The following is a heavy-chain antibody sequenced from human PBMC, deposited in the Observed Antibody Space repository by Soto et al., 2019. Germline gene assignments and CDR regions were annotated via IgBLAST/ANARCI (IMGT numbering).Heavy chain of an antibody. CDR1: GFTFSSYA. D-gene: IGHD5-12*01. CDR3: AKDRWATIKGFFDY. J-gene: IGHJ4*02. Sequence: GGSLRLSCAASGFTFSSYAMSWVRQAPGKGLEWVSAISGSGGSTYYADSVKGRFTISRDNSKNALYPQMNSLRAEDTAVYYCAKDRWATIKGFFDYWGQGTLVTVSS. V-gene: IGHV3-23*01. CDR2: ISGSGGST.